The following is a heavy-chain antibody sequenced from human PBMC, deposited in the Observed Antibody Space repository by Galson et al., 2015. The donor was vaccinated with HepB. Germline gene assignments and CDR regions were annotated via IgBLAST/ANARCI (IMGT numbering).Heavy chain of an antibody. V-gene: IGHV3-30*04. J-gene: IGHJ4*02. CDR3: ARGGKGYDILTAYLGY. CDR2: ISYDGSNK. D-gene: IGHD3-9*01. CDR1: GFTFSSYA. Sequence: SLRLSCAASGFTFSSYAMHWVRQAPGKGLEWVAVISYDGSNKYYADSVKGLFTISRDNSKNTLYLQMNSLRAEDTAVYYCARGGKGYDILTAYLGYWGQGTLVTVSS.